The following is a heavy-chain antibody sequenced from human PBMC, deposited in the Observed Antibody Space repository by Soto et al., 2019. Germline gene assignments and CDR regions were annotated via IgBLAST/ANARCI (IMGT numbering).Heavy chain of an antibody. J-gene: IGHJ6*02. CDR3: ARERGWNDVDYGMDV. CDR2: IYSGGST. CDR1: GFNVSSSY. D-gene: IGHD1-1*01. V-gene: IGHV3-53*01. Sequence: EVHLVESGGGLIQRGGSLRLSCAASGFNVSSSYMSWVRQAPGKGLEWGSIIYSGGSTSYADSVKGRLTISRDNSKNTLYLQMDSLRAEDTAMYYCARERGWNDVDYGMDVWGQGTTVTVSS.